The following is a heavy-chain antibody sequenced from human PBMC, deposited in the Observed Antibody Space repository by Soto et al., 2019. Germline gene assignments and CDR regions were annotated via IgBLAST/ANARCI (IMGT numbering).Heavy chain of an antibody. CDR1: GGTFSSYA. D-gene: IGHD3-22*01. J-gene: IGHJ3*02. CDR2: IIPIFGTA. CDR3: ASTTYYYDSSGYSCGSVAFDI. V-gene: IGHV1-69*01. Sequence: QVQLVQSGAEVKKPGSSVKVSCKASGGTFSSYAISWVRQAPGQGLEWMGGIIPIFGTANYAQKFQGRVTITADDSTSTAYMELSSLRSEGTAVYDCASTTYYYDSSGYSCGSVAFDIWGQGTMVTVSS.